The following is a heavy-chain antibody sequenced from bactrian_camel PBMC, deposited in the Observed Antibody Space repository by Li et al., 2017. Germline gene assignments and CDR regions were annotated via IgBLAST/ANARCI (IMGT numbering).Heavy chain of an antibody. V-gene: IGHV3S1*01. CDR3: AADGPARWLAENEYNY. D-gene: IGHD1*01. CDR1: GLTFTGGNC. J-gene: IGHJ4*01. CDR2: IYSGGEPT. Sequence: VQLVESGGGSVQAGGSLRLSCAASGLTFTGGNCMGWFRQAPGTEREGVAGIYSGGEPTYYAESVKGRFTISQDSAKNTVYLHMKNLKPEDTAMYYCAADGPARWLAENEYNYWGQGTQVTVS.